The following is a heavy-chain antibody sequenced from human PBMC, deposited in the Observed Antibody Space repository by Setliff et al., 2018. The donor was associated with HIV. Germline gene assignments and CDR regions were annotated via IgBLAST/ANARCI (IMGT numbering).Heavy chain of an antibody. J-gene: IGHJ6*03. CDR2: ISYYGRNT. Sequence: GGSLRLSCAAPRFKFSSYGMHWVRQAPGKGLEWVAFISYYGRNTYYADSVKGRFTVPRDNSKNTIYLQMNSLRADDTAVFFCVRSNIHTTGWTRYYYMDVWGQGTTVTVSS. CDR1: RFKFSSYG. V-gene: IGHV3-33*05. CDR3: VRSNIHTTGWTRYYYMDV. D-gene: IGHD6-19*01.